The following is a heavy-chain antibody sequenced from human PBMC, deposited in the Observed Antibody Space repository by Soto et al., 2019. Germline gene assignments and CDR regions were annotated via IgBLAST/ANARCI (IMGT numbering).Heavy chain of an antibody. V-gene: IGHV3-33*01. Sequence: GGSLRLSCAASGFTFSSYGMHWVRQAPGKGLEWVAVIWYDGSNKYYADSVKGRFTISRDNSKNTLYLQMNSLRAEDTAMYYCARDQSAYYYMDVWGKGTTVTVSS. J-gene: IGHJ6*03. CDR3: ARDQSAYYYMDV. D-gene: IGHD3-3*01. CDR2: IWYDGSNK. CDR1: GFTFSSYG.